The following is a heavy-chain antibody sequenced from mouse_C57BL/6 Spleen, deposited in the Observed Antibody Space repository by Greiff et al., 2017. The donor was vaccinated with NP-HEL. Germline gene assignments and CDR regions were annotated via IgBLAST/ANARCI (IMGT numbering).Heavy chain of an antibody. D-gene: IGHD2-4*01. CDR3: AIYYDYDAVYAMDY. CDR1: GFTFSDYG. J-gene: IGHJ4*01. Sequence: EVMLVESGGGLVKPGGSLKLSCAASGFTFSDYGMHWVRQAPEKGLEWVAYISSGSSTIYYADTVKGRFTISRDNAKNTLFLQMTSLRSEDTAMYYCAIYYDYDAVYAMDYWGQGTSVTVSS. V-gene: IGHV5-17*01. CDR2: ISSGSSTI.